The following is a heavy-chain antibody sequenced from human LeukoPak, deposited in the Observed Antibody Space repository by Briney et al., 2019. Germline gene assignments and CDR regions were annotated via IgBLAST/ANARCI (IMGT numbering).Heavy chain of an antibody. D-gene: IGHD1-14*01. CDR1: GGSISSYY. CDR2: IYYSGST. CDR3: AGIRRGY. J-gene: IGHJ4*02. V-gene: IGHV4-59*01. Sequence: SETLSLTCTVSGGSISSYYWSWIRQPPGKGLEWIGYIYYSGSTNYNPSLKSRVTISVDTSKNQFSLKLSSVTAADTAVYYRAGIRRGYWGQGTLVTVSS.